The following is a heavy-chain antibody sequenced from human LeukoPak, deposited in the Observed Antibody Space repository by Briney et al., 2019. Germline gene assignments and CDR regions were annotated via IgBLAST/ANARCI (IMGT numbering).Heavy chain of an antibody. Sequence: SQTLSLTCAVYGGSFSGYYWSWIRQPPGKGLEWIGEINHSGSTNYNPSLKSRVTISVDTSKNQFSLMLSSVTAADTAVYCCARGISVTPFDYWGQGTLVTVSS. CDR2: INHSGST. CDR3: ARGISVTPFDY. CDR1: GGSFSGYY. V-gene: IGHV4-34*01. J-gene: IGHJ4*02. D-gene: IGHD4-17*01.